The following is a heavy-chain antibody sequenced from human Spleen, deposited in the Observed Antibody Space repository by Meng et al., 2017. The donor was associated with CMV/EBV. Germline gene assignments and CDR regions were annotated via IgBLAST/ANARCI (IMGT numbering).Heavy chain of an antibody. J-gene: IGHJ5*02. D-gene: IGHD2-2*01. CDR3: ARDRGQSRYCSSTSCYS. V-gene: IGHV3-11*04. CDR1: FTFSDYY. CDR2: ISRSGSTI. Sequence: FTFSDYYMSWIRQAPGKGLEWVSYISRSGSTIYYADSVKGRFTISRDNAKNSLYLQMNSLRAEDTAVYYCARDRGQSRYCSSTSCYSWGQGTLVTVSS.